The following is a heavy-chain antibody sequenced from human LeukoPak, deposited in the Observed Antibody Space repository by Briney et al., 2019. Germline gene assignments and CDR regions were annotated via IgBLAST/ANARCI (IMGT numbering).Heavy chain of an antibody. CDR3: ALTMVVTHPLDY. V-gene: IGHV1-69*05. J-gene: IGHJ4*02. Sequence: GASVKVSCKASGGTFSSYAISWVRQAPGQGLEWMGRIIPIFGTANYAQKFQGRVTITTDESTSTAYMGLSSLRSEDTAVYYCALTMVVTHPLDYWGQGTLVTVSS. CDR2: IIPIFGTA. D-gene: IGHD4-23*01. CDR1: GGTFSSYA.